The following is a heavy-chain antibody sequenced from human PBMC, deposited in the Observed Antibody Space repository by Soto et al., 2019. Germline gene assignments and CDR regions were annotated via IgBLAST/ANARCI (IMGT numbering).Heavy chain of an antibody. CDR3: ARRRYYGSGSYSSYYYYGMDV. Sequence: SVKVSCKASGYTFTSYAMHWVRQAPGQRLEWMGGIIPIFGTANYAQKFQGRVTITADESTSTAYMELSSLRSEDTAVYYCARRRYYGSGSYSSYYYYGMDVWGQGTTVTVSS. CDR2: IIPIFGTA. D-gene: IGHD3-10*01. V-gene: IGHV1-69*13. CDR1: GYTFTSYA. J-gene: IGHJ6*02.